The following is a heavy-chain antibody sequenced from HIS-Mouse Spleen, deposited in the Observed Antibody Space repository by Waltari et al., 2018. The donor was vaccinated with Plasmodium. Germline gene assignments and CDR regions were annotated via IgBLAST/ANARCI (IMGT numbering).Heavy chain of an antibody. Sequence: QVQLQQWGAGLLTPSETLSLTCAVYGGSFSVYYWSWIRQPPGKGLEWIGEINHSGSTNYNPSLKSRVTISVVTSKNQFSLKLSSVTAADTAVYYCARGPGYSSGWYYFDYWGQGTLVTVSS. D-gene: IGHD6-19*01. J-gene: IGHJ4*02. CDR3: ARGPGYSSGWYYFDY. V-gene: IGHV4-34*01. CDR1: GGSFSVYY. CDR2: INHSGST.